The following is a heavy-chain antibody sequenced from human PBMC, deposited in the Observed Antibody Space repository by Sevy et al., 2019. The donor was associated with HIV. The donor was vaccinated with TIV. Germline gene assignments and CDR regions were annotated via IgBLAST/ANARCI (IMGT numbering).Heavy chain of an antibody. V-gene: IGHV3-49*04. J-gene: IGHJ4*02. CDR3: TRDLYGSGWFYFDY. CDR2: IKNKTYGGTT. D-gene: IGHD6-19*01. Sequence: GGSLRLSCTASGFTFSDYAMSWVRQAPGKGLEWVGFIKNKTYGGTTEYAGSVKGRLIISRDDSTNIAYLQMNSLKTEDTAEYYCTRDLYGSGWFYFDYWGQGTLVTVSS. CDR1: GFTFSDYA.